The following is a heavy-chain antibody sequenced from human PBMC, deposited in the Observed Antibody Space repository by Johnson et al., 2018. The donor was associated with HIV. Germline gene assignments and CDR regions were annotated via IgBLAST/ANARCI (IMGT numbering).Heavy chain of an antibody. J-gene: IGHJ3*02. CDR1: GFTFSSYA. V-gene: IGHV3-30*14. CDR3: ARDGDSSGPLHDAFDI. Sequence: QVQLVESGGGVVQPGRSLRLSCAASGFTFSSYAMHWVRQAPGKGLEWVAVISYDGSNKYYADSVKGRFTISRDNSKNTLYLQMNSLRAEDTAVYYCARDGDSSGPLHDAFDIWGQGTMVTVSS. D-gene: IGHD3-22*01. CDR2: ISYDGSNK.